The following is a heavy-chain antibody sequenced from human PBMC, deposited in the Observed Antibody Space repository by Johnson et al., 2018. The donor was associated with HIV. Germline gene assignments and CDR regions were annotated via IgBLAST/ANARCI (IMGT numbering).Heavy chain of an antibody. CDR3: AKTTFMIAAAGPLAFDI. D-gene: IGHD6-13*01. V-gene: IGHV3-30*04. Sequence: LVESGGGVVQPGRSLRLSCAASGFTFSSYTMHWVRQAPGQGLDWVAVISYDGSKKHNADSVKGRFTISRDNSKNTLYLQMNSLRAEDTAVYYCAKTTFMIAAAGPLAFDIWGQGTMVTVSS. CDR2: ISYDGSKK. CDR1: GFTFSSYT. J-gene: IGHJ3*02.